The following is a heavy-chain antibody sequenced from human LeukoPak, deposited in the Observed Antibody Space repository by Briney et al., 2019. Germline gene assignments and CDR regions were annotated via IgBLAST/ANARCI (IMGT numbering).Heavy chain of an antibody. Sequence: PGGSLRLSCAASGFTFSSYEMNWVRQAPGKGLEWVSYISSSGSTTYYADSVKGRFTISRDNAKNSLYLQMNSLRAEDTAVYYCARLYDGSAYHADHFDYLAREPWSLSPQ. CDR1: GFTFSSYE. CDR2: ISSSGSTT. J-gene: IGHJ4*02. V-gene: IGHV3-48*03. CDR3: ARLYDGSAYHADHFDY. D-gene: IGHD3-22*01.